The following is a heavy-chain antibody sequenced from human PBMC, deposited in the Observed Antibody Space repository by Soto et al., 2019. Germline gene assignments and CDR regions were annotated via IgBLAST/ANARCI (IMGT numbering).Heavy chain of an antibody. J-gene: IGHJ4*02. CDR3: ARLFNPGSAAGLDY. V-gene: IGHV5-51*01. D-gene: IGHD6-13*01. CDR2: IYPDDSDT. CDR1: GYDFTSYW. Sequence: GESLKISCNGSGYDFTSYWICWVRQMPGKGLDWMGMIYPDDSDTRYSPSFQGQITISADKSISTAYLQWSSLKASDTATYYCARLFNPGSAAGLDYWGQGALVTVSS.